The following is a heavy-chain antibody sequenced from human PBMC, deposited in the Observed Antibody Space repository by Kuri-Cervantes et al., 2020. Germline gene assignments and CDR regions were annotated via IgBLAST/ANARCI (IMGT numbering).Heavy chain of an antibody. V-gene: IGHV3-33*07. CDR1: GFTFRSHG. CDR3: ASGGTMIVMGY. CDR2: IWYDGSNK. D-gene: IGHD3-22*01. J-gene: IGHJ4*02. Sequence: LSLTCAASGFTFRSHGMYWVRQAPGKGLEWVAIIWYDGSNKYYADSVKGRFTISRDNSKNTLYLQMNSLRAEDTAVYYCASGGTMIVMGYWGQGTLVTVSS.